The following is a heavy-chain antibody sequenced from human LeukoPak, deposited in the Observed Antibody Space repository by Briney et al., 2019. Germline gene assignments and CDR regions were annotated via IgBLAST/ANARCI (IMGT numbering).Heavy chain of an antibody. CDR3: VKSREASIWYSLGDY. J-gene: IGHJ4*02. CDR1: GFTFSEVA. V-gene: IGHV3-23*01. Sequence: TGESLSLSCAASGFTFSEVAMAWVPQAPGKGLDCVSSISNTGERTYYTDSVKGRFTILRDNSRNAVYLDMNNVRADDTAVYYCVKSREASIWYSLGDYWGQGSLVIVSS. D-gene: IGHD6-13*01. CDR2: ISNTGERT.